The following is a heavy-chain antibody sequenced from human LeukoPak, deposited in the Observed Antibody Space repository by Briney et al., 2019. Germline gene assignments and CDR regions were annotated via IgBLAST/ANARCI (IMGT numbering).Heavy chain of an antibody. V-gene: IGHV3-48*02. J-gene: IGHJ4*02. CDR3: ARVVVDIVVVVAANDY. D-gene: IGHD2-15*01. CDR1: GFTFSSYS. CDR2: ISSSSGTI. Sequence: GGSLRLSCAAAGFTFSSYSMNWVRQAPGKGLERVSYISSSSGTIYYADSVKGRFTISRDNAKNSLYLQMNSLRDEDTAVYYCARVVVDIVVVVAANDYWGQGTLVTVSS.